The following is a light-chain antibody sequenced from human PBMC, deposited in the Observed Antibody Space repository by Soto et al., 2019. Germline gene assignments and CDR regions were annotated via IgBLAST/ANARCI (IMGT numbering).Light chain of an antibody. Sequence: QSVLTQPPSASGTPGQRVTISCSGSSSNIGSKTVNWYQQLPGTVPKLLIYNSYQRPSGVPDRFSGSKSGTSASLAISGLQSEDEADYYRAAWDASLNGYVFGTGTKVTVL. CDR2: NSY. J-gene: IGLJ1*01. CDR1: SSNIGSKT. V-gene: IGLV1-44*01. CDR3: AAWDASLNGYV.